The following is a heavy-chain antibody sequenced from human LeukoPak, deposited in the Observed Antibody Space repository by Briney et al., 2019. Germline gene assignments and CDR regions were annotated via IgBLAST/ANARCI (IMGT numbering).Heavy chain of an antibody. Sequence: ASVKVSCKASGYTFISYDINWVRQATGQGLEWMGWMSPNSGNTGYAQKFQGRITMTKSTSISTAYMELSSLRSEDTAVYYCAKVSGSGGTKYQPFDYWGQGTLVTVSS. CDR3: AKVSGSGGTKYQPFDY. CDR2: MSPNSGNT. D-gene: IGHD2-15*01. J-gene: IGHJ4*02. V-gene: IGHV1-8*01. CDR1: GYTFISYD.